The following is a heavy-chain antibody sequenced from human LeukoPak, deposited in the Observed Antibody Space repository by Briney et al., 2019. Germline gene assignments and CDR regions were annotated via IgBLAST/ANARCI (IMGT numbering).Heavy chain of an antibody. J-gene: IGHJ6*02. Sequence: GGSLRLSCAASGFTFSSYNMNWVRQAPGKGLEWVSYISTSSNTIYYADSVKGRFTISRDNAKNSLYLQMNDLRAEDTAVYYCARVGSYGMDVWGQGTTVTVSS. D-gene: IGHD3-10*01. V-gene: IGHV3-48*01. CDR1: GFTFSSYN. CDR3: ARVGSYGMDV. CDR2: ISTSSNTI.